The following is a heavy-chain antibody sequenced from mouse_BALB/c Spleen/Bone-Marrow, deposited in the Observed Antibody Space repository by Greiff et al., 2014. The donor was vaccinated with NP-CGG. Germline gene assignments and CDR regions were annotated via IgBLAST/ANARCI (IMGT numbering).Heavy chain of an antibody. CDR1: GYTFTSYW. Sequence: QVQLQQSGAELAKPGASVKMSCKASGYTFTSYWMHWVKQRPGQGLEWIGYINPSTGYTEYNQKFKDKATLTADKSSSTAYMQLGSLTSEDSAVYYCARGNYEAMDYWGQGTSVTVSS. CDR2: INPSTGYT. J-gene: IGHJ4*01. D-gene: IGHD2-1*01. V-gene: IGHV1-7*01. CDR3: ARGNYEAMDY.